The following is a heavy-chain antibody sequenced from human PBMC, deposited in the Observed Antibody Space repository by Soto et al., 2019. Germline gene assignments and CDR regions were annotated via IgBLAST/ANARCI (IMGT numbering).Heavy chain of an antibody. CDR1: GVTFSTSS. CDR2: ILPIFRTA. D-gene: IGHD4-17*01. Sequence: QVQLVQSGAEVKKPGSSVKVSCKSSGVTFSTSSINWVRQAPGQRPEWMGNILPIFRTADNAQKCQGRVTITADKSTNTAYMELRSILSEDTAVYYSARGHEYGGNSDALDIWGQGTVVTVSA. V-gene: IGHV1-69*14. J-gene: IGHJ3*02. CDR3: ARGHEYGGNSDALDI.